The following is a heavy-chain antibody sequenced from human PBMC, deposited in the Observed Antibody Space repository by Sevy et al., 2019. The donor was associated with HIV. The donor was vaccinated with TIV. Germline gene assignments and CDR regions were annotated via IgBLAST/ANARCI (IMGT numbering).Heavy chain of an antibody. D-gene: IGHD6-6*01. V-gene: IGHV3-48*03. CDR2: ISSRGSTI. Sequence: GGSLRLSCAASGFSFSSYEMNWVRQAPGKGLEWVSYISSRGSTIYYENSVNGRFTISRENAKNSLYLQLNSLRAEDTAIYYCARDPPIGNIAARPGALDYWGQGTLVTVSS. J-gene: IGHJ4*02. CDR1: GFSFSSYE. CDR3: ARDPPIGNIAARPGALDY.